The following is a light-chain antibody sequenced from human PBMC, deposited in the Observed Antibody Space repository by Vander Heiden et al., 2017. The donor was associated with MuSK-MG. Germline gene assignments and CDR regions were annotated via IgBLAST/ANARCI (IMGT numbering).Light chain of an antibody. V-gene: IGKV1-39*01. CDR1: QNIGSY. CDR3: HQSETDPWT. CDR2: GAS. Sequence: DIQMTQSPSSLSASVGDRVTLTCRASQNIGSYLNWYQQKRGEAPKALIYGASNLQTAVPARFSGSGSGTDFTLTISSMQPEDFATYYCHQSETDPWTCGPGTKVEIK. J-gene: IGKJ1*01.